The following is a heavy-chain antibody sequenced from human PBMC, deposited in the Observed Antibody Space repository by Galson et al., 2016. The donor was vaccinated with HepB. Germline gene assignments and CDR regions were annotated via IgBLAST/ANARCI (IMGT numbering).Heavy chain of an antibody. Sequence: SLRLSCAASGFTFSSYWMSWVRQAPGKGLEWVANIKQDGSEKYYVDSVKGRFTISRGNAKNSLYLQMNSLSAEDTAVYYCATGGGRRSKYYGMDVWGHGTMVTVSS. V-gene: IGHV3-7*01. CDR2: IKQDGSEK. CDR3: ATGGGRRSKYYGMDV. J-gene: IGHJ6*02. CDR1: GFTFSSYW. D-gene: IGHD1-26*01.